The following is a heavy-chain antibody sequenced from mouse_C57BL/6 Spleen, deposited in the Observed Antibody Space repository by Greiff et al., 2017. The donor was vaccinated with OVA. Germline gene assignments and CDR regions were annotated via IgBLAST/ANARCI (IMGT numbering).Heavy chain of an antibody. Sequence: QVQLQQPGAELVKPGASVKLSCKASGYTFTSYWMHWVKQRPGQGLEWIGMIHPNSGSTNYNEKFKSKATMTVDKSSSTAYMQLSSLTSEDSAVYDCARSEIYDGYYYAMDYWGQGTSVTVSS. CDR1: GYTFTSYW. CDR3: ARSEIYDGYYYAMDY. V-gene: IGHV1-64*01. CDR2: IHPNSGST. J-gene: IGHJ4*01. D-gene: IGHD2-3*01.